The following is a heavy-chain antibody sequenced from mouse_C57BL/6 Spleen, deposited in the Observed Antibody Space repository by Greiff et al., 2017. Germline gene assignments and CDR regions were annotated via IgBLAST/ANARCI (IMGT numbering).Heavy chain of an antibody. D-gene: IGHD1-1*01. Sequence: QVQLQQSGAELARPGASVKLFCKASGYTLTSYGISWVKQRTGQGLEWIGEIDPRSGNTYYNEKFKGKATLTADKSSSTAYMELRSLTSEDSAVYFCAPHDGSSYDYAMDYWGQGTSVTVSS. CDR1: GYTLTSYG. V-gene: IGHV1-81*01. J-gene: IGHJ4*01. CDR3: APHDGSSYDYAMDY. CDR2: IDPRSGNT.